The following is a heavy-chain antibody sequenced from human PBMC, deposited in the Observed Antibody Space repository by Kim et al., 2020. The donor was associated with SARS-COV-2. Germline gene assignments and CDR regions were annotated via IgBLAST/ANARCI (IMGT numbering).Heavy chain of an antibody. D-gene: IGHD1-26*01. V-gene: IGHV4-39*07. CDR1: GGSISSSSYY. J-gene: IGHJ6*02. CDR3: ARCPSEKYYGMDV. CDR2: IYYSGST. Sequence: SETLSLTCTVSGGSISSSSYYWGWIRQPPGKGLEWIGSIYYSGSTYYNPSLKSRVTISVDTSKNQFSLKLSSVTAADTAVYYCARCPSEKYYGMDVWGQGTTVTVSS.